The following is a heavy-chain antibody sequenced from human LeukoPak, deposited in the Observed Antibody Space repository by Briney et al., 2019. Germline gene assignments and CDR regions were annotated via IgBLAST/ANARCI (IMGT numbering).Heavy chain of an antibody. CDR2: IYSSGST. V-gene: IGHV4-4*07. J-gene: IGHJ4*02. CDR1: GGSISSFY. Sequence: PSETLSLTCTVSGGSISSFYWSWIRQPAGKGLEWIGRIYSSGSTNYNPSLNSRVTTSAETTTTQSSLRLSCVPGADTTVYYCAGGIWFGELLYFDSWGQGTLATVSS. CDR3: AGGIWFGELLYFDS. D-gene: IGHD3-10*01.